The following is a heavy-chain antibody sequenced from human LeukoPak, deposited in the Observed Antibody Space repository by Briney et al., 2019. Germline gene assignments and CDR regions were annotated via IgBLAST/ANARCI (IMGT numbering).Heavy chain of an antibody. CDR1: GFTFSSYA. V-gene: IGHV3-30-3*01. D-gene: IGHD3-9*01. Sequence: PGGSLRLSCAASGFTFSSYAMHWVRQAPGKGLEWVAVISYDGSNKYYADSVKGRFTISRDNSKNTLYLQMNSLRAEDTAVYYCARDYDILTGPAPFFDYWGQGTLVTVSS. J-gene: IGHJ4*02. CDR2: ISYDGSNK. CDR3: ARDYDILTGPAPFFDY.